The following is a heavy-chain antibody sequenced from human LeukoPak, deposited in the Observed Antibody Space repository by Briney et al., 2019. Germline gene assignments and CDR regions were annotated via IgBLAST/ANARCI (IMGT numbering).Heavy chain of an antibody. CDR1: GDSISSYY. CDR3: ARGRTYSGYDYFDY. J-gene: IGHJ4*02. D-gene: IGHD5-12*01. V-gene: IGHV4-4*07. Sequence: SETLSLTCTVSGDSISSYYWSWIRQPAGKGLEWIGRTYTSGSTNYNPSLKSRVTMSVDTSKNQFSLKLSSVTAAATAVYYCARGRTYSGYDYFDYWGQGTLVTVSS. CDR2: TYTSGST.